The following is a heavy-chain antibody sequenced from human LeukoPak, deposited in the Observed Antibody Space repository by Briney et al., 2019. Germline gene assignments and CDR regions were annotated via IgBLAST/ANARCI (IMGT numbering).Heavy chain of an antibody. Sequence: SEILSLTCTVSGGSISSYYWSCIRQPPGKGLEWIGYIYYSGSTNYNPSLKSRVTISVDTSKNQFSLKLSSVTAADTAVYYCARERYYYDSSGSNWFDPWGQGTLVTVSS. V-gene: IGHV4-59*01. CDR1: GGSISSYY. CDR3: ARERYYYDSSGSNWFDP. D-gene: IGHD3-22*01. CDR2: IYYSGST. J-gene: IGHJ5*02.